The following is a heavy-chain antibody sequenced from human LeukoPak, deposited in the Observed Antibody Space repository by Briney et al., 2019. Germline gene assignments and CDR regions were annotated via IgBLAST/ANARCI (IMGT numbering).Heavy chain of an antibody. CDR2: VNSNSVGGTI. D-gene: IGHD3-10*01. Sequence: NPGGSLRLSCAASGFTFTNSGMHWVRQAPGKGLEWVGRVNSNSVGGTIDYAAPVKGRFTISRDDSKNTLYLEMNRLTTEDTAFYCTTGSITMIRGRDYWGQGTLVTVSS. CDR1: GFTFTNSG. V-gene: IGHV3-15*01. J-gene: IGHJ4*02. CDR3: TTGSITMIRGRDY.